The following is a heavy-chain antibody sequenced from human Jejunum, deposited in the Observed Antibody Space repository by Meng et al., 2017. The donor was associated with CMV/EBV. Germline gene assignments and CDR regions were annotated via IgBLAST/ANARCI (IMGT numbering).Heavy chain of an antibody. D-gene: IGHD3-10*01. V-gene: IGHV3-48*03. CDR1: SNYW. CDR2: ISSSGTPV. Sequence: SNYWIHWVRHAPGKGLEWVSYISSSGTPVYYADSVKGRFTISRDNAKNSLYLQMNSLRAEDTAIYYCARDRFFGDDGSGAYFHDYWGQGTLVTVSS. CDR3: ARDRFFGDDGSGAYFHDY. J-gene: IGHJ4*02.